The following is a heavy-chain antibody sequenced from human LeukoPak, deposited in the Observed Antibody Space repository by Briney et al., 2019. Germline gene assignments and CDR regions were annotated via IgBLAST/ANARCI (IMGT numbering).Heavy chain of an antibody. CDR2: ISNSVST. J-gene: IGHJ4*02. D-gene: IGHD5-24*01. V-gene: IGHV4-4*08. CDR1: GASISSYY. Sequence: PSETLSLTCTVSGASISSYYWSWIRQPPGKGLEWIAFISNSVSTNYNPSLKSRVTISLDTSRRQLPLRLSSVIAADTAVYYCVATERWLQWDYWGQGTLVTVSS. CDR3: VATERWLQWDY.